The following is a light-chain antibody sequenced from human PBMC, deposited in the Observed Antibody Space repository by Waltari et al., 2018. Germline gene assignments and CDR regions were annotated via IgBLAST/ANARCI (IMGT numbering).Light chain of an antibody. Sequence: DVQMTQSPSSLSASVGDRVTITCRASQNINNYLNWYQQKPGKAPKLLIYAASTLQRGVPSRFSGSGSGTDFTLTISSLQPEDFATYYCQQSSSSPWYTFGQGTKLEI. CDR2: AAS. CDR1: QNINNY. V-gene: IGKV1-39*01. CDR3: QQSSSSPWYT. J-gene: IGKJ2*01.